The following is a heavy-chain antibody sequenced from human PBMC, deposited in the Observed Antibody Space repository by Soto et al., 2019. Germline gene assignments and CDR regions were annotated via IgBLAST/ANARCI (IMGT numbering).Heavy chain of an antibody. V-gene: IGHV4-59*01. J-gene: IGHJ4*02. Sequence: QVQLQESGPGLVKPSETLSLTCTVSGGSISSYYWSWIRQPPGKGLEWIGYIYYSGSTNYNPSLKSRVTIAVDTSKNQFSLKLSSVTAADTAVYYCARSIAVPWIPGIAVAGTGFDYWGQGTLVTVSS. CDR3: ARSIAVPWIPGIAVAGTGFDY. CDR1: GGSISSYY. CDR2: IYYSGST. D-gene: IGHD6-19*01.